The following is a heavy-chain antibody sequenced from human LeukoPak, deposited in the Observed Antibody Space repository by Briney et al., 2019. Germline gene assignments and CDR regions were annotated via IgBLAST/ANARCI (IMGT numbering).Heavy chain of an antibody. J-gene: IGHJ3*02. D-gene: IGHD2-2*01. CDR3: ARTTAAILDAFDI. Sequence: ASVKVSCKASGYTFTTYGISWVRQAPGQGLEWMGWISAYNGNTNYAQKLQGRVTMTTDTSTSTAYMELRSRRSDDTAVYYCARTTAAILDAFDIWGQGTMVTVSS. CDR2: ISAYNGNT. V-gene: IGHV1-18*04. CDR1: GYTFTTYG.